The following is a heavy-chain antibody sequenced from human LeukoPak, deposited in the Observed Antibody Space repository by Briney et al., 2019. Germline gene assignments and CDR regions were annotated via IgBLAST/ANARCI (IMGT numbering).Heavy chain of an antibody. CDR2: IYYSGST. CDR1: GGSISGYY. J-gene: IGHJ5*02. D-gene: IGHD6-13*01. CDR3: ARPPSSSWGQFDP. Sequence: SETLSLTCTVSGGSISGYYWSWIRQPPGKGLEWIGYIYYSGSTNYNPSLKSRVTISVDTSKNQFSLKLSSVTAADTAVYYCARPPSSSWGQFDPWGQGTLVTVSS. V-gene: IGHV4-59*01.